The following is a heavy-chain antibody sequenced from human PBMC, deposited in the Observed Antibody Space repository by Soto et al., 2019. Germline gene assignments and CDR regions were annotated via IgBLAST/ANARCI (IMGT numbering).Heavy chain of an antibody. Sequence: KTSETLSLTCTVSGGSISSGGYYWSWIRQHPGKGLEWIGYIYYSGSTYYNPSLKSRVTISVDTSKNQFSLKLSSVTAADTAVYYCARDCTNGVCYTKRPDYYYYGMDVWGQGTTVTVSS. D-gene: IGHD2-8*01. CDR1: GGSISSGGYY. J-gene: IGHJ6*02. CDR2: IYYSGST. CDR3: ARDCTNGVCYTKRPDYYYYGMDV. V-gene: IGHV4-31*03.